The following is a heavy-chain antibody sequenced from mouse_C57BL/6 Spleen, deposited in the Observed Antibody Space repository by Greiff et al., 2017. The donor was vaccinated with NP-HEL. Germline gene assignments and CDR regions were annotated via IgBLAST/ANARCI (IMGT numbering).Heavy chain of an antibody. CDR1: GFTFSDAW. CDR3: TAAQAIYYYAMDY. V-gene: IGHV6-6*01. CDR2: IRNKANNHAT. J-gene: IGHJ4*01. D-gene: IGHD3-2*02. Sequence: EVKVVESGGGLVQPGGSMKLSCAASGFTFSDAWMDWVRQSPEKGLEWVAEIRNKANNHATYYAESVKGRFTISRDDSKSSVYLQMNSLRAEDTGIYYCTAAQAIYYYAMDYWGQGTSVTVSS.